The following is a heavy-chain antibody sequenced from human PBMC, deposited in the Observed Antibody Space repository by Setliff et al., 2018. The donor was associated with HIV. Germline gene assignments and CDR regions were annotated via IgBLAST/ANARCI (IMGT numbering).Heavy chain of an antibody. V-gene: IGHV3-15*01. D-gene: IGHD6-19*01. J-gene: IGHJ4*02. Sequence: GGSLRLSCAASGFTFSNAWMSWARQAPGKGLVWRGHIKSETDGGTTDYAAPVKGRFTISRDDSKNTVYLHMNSLETEDTAVYYCLGWFIRGQGTLVTVSS. CDR1: GFTFSNAW. CDR3: LGWFI. CDR2: IKSETDGGTT.